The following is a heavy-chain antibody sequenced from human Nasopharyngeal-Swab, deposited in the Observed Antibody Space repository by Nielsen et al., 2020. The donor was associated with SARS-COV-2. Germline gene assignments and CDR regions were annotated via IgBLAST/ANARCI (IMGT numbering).Heavy chain of an antibody. D-gene: IGHD5-24*01. J-gene: IGHJ4*02. Sequence: GGSLRLSCVASGLTFSDYYMSWIRQAPGKGLEWVSYMSNSGSTIYYADSVKGRFTISRDRSGNTLYLQMNSLRADDTAIYYCARDPRGDGYSFFDYWGQGTEVTVSS. CDR3: ARDPRGDGYSFFDY. CDR1: GLTFSDYY. CDR2: MSNSGSTI. V-gene: IGHV3-11*01.